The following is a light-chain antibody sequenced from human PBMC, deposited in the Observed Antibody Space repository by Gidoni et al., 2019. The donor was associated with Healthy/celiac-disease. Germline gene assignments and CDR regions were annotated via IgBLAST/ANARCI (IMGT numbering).Light chain of an antibody. Sequence: SYELTQPTSVSVSPVQTARIHCSGDALAKQYAYWYHQKPGQAPIRVMYKDSERPSGIPELFSGSSSGTTVTLTISGVQAEDEADYYCQSAVSSTTYVVFGGGTKLTVL. CDR1: ALAKQY. J-gene: IGLJ2*01. CDR2: KDS. V-gene: IGLV3-25*03. CDR3: QSAVSSTTYVV.